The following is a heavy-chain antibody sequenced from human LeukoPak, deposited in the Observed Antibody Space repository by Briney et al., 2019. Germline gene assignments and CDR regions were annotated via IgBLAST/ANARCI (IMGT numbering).Heavy chain of an antibody. CDR1: GFTFSSYA. J-gene: IGHJ4*02. V-gene: IGHV3-23*01. CDR3: AKQRYSGSYYDY. Sequence: GASLRLSCAASGFTFSSYATSWVRQAPGKGLEWVSAISGSGGSTYYADSVKGRFTISRDNSKNTLYLQMNSLRAEDTAVYYCAKQRYSGSYYDYWGRGTLVTVSS. D-gene: IGHD1-26*01. CDR2: ISGSGGST.